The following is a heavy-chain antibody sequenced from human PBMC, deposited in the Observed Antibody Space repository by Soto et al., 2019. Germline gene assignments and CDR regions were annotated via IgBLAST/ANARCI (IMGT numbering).Heavy chain of an antibody. Sequence: SGPTLVNPTETLTLTCTVSGFSLSNARMGVSWIRQPPGKALEWLAHIFSNDEKSYSTSLKSRLTISKDTSKSQVVLTMTNMDPVDTATYYCARIPGENDFWSGSYYYYGMDVWGQGTTVTVSS. CDR2: IFSNDEK. CDR1: GFSLSNARMG. J-gene: IGHJ6*02. CDR3: ARIPGENDFWSGSYYYYGMDV. V-gene: IGHV2-26*01. D-gene: IGHD3-3*01.